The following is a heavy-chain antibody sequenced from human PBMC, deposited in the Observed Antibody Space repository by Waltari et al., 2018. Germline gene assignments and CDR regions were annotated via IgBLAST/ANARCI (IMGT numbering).Heavy chain of an antibody. CDR1: GYNFIDYY. CDR3: ARARAWGPKAFDV. V-gene: IGHV1-2*04. J-gene: IGHJ3*01. Sequence: QVQLVQSEAEVRKPGASVKVSCQASGYNFIDYYVHWVRQAPGQGLEWMRWGNANSGGTRYLRKFEGLVTFSTDTSVNTAYMEVTRLKSDDTATYFCARARAWGPKAFDVWGQGTRLTVSS. CDR2: GNANSGGT. D-gene: IGHD7-27*01.